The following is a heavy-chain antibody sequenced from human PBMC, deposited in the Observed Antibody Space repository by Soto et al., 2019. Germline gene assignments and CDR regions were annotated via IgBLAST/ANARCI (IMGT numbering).Heavy chain of an antibody. J-gene: IGHJ4*02. CDR3: ARELGYRRGSLPRDY. CDR1: GFPFSTYG. CDR2: ISSSSSTI. Sequence: EVQLVESGGGLVHSGGSLRLSCAASGFPFSTYGINWVRQAPGRGLEWISYISSSSSTIYYADSVKGRFTISRDNAKNLLYLQMNGLRGEDTAVYYCARELGYRRGSLPRDYWGQGTLVTV. V-gene: IGHV3-48*01. D-gene: IGHD6-19*01.